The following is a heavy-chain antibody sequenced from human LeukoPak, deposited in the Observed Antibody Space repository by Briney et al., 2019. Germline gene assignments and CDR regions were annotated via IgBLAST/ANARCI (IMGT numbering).Heavy chain of an antibody. D-gene: IGHD4-17*01. J-gene: IGHJ4*02. CDR1: GFTFGDYA. V-gene: IGHV3-48*04. Sequence: PGRSLRLSCIASGFTFGDYAMSWVRQAPGKGLEWLSYISSSSSTIYYADSVKGRFTISRDNAKNSLYLQMNSLRAEDTAVYYCASRYGDFRGNFDYWGQGTLVTVSS. CDR3: ASRYGDFRGNFDY. CDR2: ISSSSSTI.